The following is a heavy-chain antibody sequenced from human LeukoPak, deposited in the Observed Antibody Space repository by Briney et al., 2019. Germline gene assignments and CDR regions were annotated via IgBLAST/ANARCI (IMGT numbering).Heavy chain of an antibody. CDR3: AKPHPAAGTNYYGMDV. Sequence: GGSLRLSCAASGFTVSSNYMSWVRQAPGKGLEWVSVIYSGGSTYYADSVKGRFTISRDNSKNTLYLQMNSLRAEDTAVYYCAKPHPAAGTNYYGMDVWGKGTTVTVSS. CDR2: IYSGGST. CDR1: GFTVSSNY. V-gene: IGHV3-53*01. J-gene: IGHJ6*04. D-gene: IGHD6-13*01.